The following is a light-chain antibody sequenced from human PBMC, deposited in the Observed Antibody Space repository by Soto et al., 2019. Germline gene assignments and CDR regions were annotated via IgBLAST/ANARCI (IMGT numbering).Light chain of an antibody. Sequence: EIVMTQSPATLSVSPGETATLSCRASQNVNSNLAWYQQKPGQAPRLLIYGASTRATGIPARFSGSGSGTEFTLTISSLQSEDFAVYYCQQYNTWPRTFGQGTKVEIK. CDR2: GAS. CDR1: QNVNSN. CDR3: QQYNTWPRT. V-gene: IGKV3-15*01. J-gene: IGKJ1*01.